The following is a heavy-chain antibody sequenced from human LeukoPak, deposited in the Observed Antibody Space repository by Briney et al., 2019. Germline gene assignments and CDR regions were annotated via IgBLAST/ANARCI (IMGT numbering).Heavy chain of an antibody. V-gene: IGHV1-18*01. Sequence: ASVKVSCKASGYTFTSYGISWVRQAPGQGLEWMGWISAYNGNTNYAQKLQGRVTMTTDTSTSTAYMELRSLRSDDTAVYYRAIVTYYYDSSGYLDYWGQGTLVTVSS. D-gene: IGHD3-22*01. J-gene: IGHJ4*02. CDR3: AIVTYYYDSSGYLDY. CDR1: GYTFTSYG. CDR2: ISAYNGNT.